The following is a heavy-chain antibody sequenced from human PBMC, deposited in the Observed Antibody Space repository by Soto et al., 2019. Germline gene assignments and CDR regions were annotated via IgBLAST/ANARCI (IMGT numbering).Heavy chain of an antibody. V-gene: IGHV4-31*03. J-gene: IGHJ5*02. CDR2: IYYSGST. Sequence: QVQLQESGPGLVKPSQTLSLTCTVSGGSISSGGYYWSWIRQHPGKGLEWIGYIYYSGSTYYNPSLKSRVTISVDTSKNQFSLKLSSVTVADTAVYHCARAIAVAGTGWFDPWGQGTLVTVSS. D-gene: IGHD6-19*01. CDR3: ARAIAVAGTGWFDP. CDR1: GGSISSGGYY.